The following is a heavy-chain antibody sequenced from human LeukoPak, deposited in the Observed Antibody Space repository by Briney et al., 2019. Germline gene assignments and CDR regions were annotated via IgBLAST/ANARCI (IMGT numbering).Heavy chain of an antibody. Sequence: SETLSLTCAVYGESLRKYYWTWIRQSPGKELEWFGEINHRGSTNHNPSLKSRVTLSVDTSKHQFSLKLTSVTAADAAVYYCASSVGSTDYWGQGTLVTVSS. CDR2: INHRGST. CDR3: ASSVGSTDY. J-gene: IGHJ4*02. CDR1: GESLRKYY. V-gene: IGHV4-34*01. D-gene: IGHD1-26*01.